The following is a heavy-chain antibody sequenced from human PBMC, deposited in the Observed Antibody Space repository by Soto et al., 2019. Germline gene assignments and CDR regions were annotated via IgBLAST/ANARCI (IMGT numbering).Heavy chain of an antibody. D-gene: IGHD3-3*01. CDR2: ITPVFGTA. Sequence: QVQLVQSGAEVKKPGSSVKVSCKASADTFNSYSLSWLRQAPGQRLEWMGGITPVFGTADYAQSFEDRLTITADDSTSTVYMELSSLRSDDTAVYYCSTDTLFGAVIRPFEYWGHGTLVTVSS. CDR1: ADTFNSYS. CDR3: STDTLFGAVIRPFEY. V-gene: IGHV1-69*01. J-gene: IGHJ4*01.